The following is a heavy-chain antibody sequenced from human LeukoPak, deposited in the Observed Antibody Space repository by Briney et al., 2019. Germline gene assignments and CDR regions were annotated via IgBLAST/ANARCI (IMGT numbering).Heavy chain of an antibody. CDR1: GGSISSYY. Sequence: SETLSLTCTVSGGSISSYYWSWIRQPPGKGLEWIGYIYYSGSTYYNPSLKSRVTISVDTSKNQFSLKLSSVTAADTAVYYCARQTIFGVVIMTYFDYWGQGTLVTVSS. V-gene: IGHV4-59*08. J-gene: IGHJ4*02. CDR2: IYYSGST. CDR3: ARQTIFGVVIMTYFDY. D-gene: IGHD3-3*01.